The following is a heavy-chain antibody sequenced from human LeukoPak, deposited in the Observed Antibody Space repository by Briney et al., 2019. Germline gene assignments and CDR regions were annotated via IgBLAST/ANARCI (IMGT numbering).Heavy chain of an antibody. Sequence: ASVKVSCKASGYTFTSDVMHWVRQAPGQRLEWMGWINAGNGNKKYSQEFQGRVTITRDTSASTAYMELSSLRSEDMAVYYCARGREFGYWFDPWGQGTLVTVSS. D-gene: IGHD3-10*01. CDR3: ARGREFGYWFDP. CDR2: INAGNGNK. V-gene: IGHV1-3*03. J-gene: IGHJ5*02. CDR1: GYTFTSDV.